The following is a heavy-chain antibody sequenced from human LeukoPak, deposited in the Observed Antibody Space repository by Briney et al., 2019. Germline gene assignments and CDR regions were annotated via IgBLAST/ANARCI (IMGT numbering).Heavy chain of an antibody. Sequence: ASETLPLTCAVYGGSFSGYYWSWIRQPPGKGLEWIGEINHSGSTNYNPSLKSRVTISVDTSKNQFSLKLSSVTAADTAVYYCASIAAAGTISYYFDYWGQGTLVTVSS. CDR3: ASIAAAGTISYYFDY. D-gene: IGHD6-13*01. CDR2: INHSGST. CDR1: GGSFSGYY. V-gene: IGHV4-34*01. J-gene: IGHJ4*02.